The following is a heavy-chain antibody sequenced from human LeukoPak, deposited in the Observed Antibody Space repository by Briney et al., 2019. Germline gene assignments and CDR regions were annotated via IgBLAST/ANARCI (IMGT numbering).Heavy chain of an antibody. CDR3: ARGPYMVRGVMFDY. CDR1: GGSISSYY. J-gene: IGHJ4*02. Sequence: PSETLSLTCTVSGGSISSYYWSWIRQPPGKGLEWIGYIYYSGGTNYNPSLKSRVTISVGTSKDLFSLKLGSVTAADTAVYYCARGPYMVRGVMFDYWGQGTLVTVSS. V-gene: IGHV4-59*01. CDR2: IYYSGGT. D-gene: IGHD3-10*01.